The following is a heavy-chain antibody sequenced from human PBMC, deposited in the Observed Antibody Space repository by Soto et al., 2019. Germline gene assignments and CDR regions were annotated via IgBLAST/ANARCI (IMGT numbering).Heavy chain of an antibody. Sequence: SVKVSCKASGGTFDNYAVSWVRQAPGQGPEWMGGIIPMFETVNYAQRFQGRLTIAADESTSTAYMELTSLTSADTAIYFCALGLRTGNYGMDVWGQGTTVTVSS. CDR3: ALGLRTGNYGMDV. V-gene: IGHV1-69*13. J-gene: IGHJ6*02. CDR1: GGTFDNYA. D-gene: IGHD2-15*01. CDR2: IIPMFETV.